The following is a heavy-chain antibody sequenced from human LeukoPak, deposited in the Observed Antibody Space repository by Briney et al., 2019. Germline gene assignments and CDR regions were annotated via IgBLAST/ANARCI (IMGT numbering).Heavy chain of an antibody. Sequence: SETLSLTCTVSGGSISSGSYFWSWIRQPAGKGLEWIGRIYTSGRPNYTPSLKSRLTISVDTSNNQFSLKLSSVTAADTAVYYCARDRGEFDYWGQGTLVTVSS. D-gene: IGHD3-10*01. CDR3: ARDRGEFDY. V-gene: IGHV4-61*02. CDR2: IYTSGRP. CDR1: GGSISSGSYF. J-gene: IGHJ4*02.